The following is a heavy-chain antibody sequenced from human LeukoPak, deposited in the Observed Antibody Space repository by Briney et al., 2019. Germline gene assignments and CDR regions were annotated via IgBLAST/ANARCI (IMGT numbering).Heavy chain of an antibody. CDR1: GYTFTTYA. D-gene: IGHD3-22*01. Sequence: ASVKVSCKASGYTFTTYAMNWVRQAPGQGLGWMGWINTNTGNPTYAQGFTGRFVFSLDTSVSTAYLQISSLKAADTAVYYCALHYYDSSGYYNNYWGQGTLVTVSS. V-gene: IGHV7-4-1*02. CDR3: ALHYYDSSGYYNNY. CDR2: INTNTGNP. J-gene: IGHJ4*02.